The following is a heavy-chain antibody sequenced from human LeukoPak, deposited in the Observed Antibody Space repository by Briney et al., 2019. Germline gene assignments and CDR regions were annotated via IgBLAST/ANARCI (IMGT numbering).Heavy chain of an antibody. D-gene: IGHD1-26*01. Sequence: GGSLRLACAASGFTVSNNRLSWVRQAPGMGLEWVSTIYSDGNTYYPDSVKGRFTISRDGSKNTLSLQLNSLRTEDTAIYYCVREREGSNSEHWGQGTLVTVSS. J-gene: IGHJ1*01. CDR1: GFTVSNNR. V-gene: IGHV3-53*01. CDR2: IYSDGNT. CDR3: VREREGSNSEH.